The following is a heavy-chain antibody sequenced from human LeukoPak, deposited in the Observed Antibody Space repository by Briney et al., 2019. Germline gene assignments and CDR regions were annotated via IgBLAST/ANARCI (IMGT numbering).Heavy chain of an antibody. V-gene: IGHV3-7*03. CDR3: AKRGVVIRVILVGFHKEAYYFDS. CDR2: INQDGSLK. Sequence: GGSLRLSCVTSGFTFSRYWLEWVRQAPGKGLEWVTNINQDGSLKNYVDSVKGRFTISRDNAKNTLFLQMNSLRAEDTAVYFCAKRGVVIRVILVGFHKEAYYFDSWGQGALVTVSS. CDR1: GFTFSRYW. D-gene: IGHD3-22*01. J-gene: IGHJ4*02.